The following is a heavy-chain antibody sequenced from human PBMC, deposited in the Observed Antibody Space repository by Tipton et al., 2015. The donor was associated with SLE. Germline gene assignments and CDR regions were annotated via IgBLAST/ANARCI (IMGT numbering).Heavy chain of an antibody. CDR2: INHSGST. CDR1: GGSFSGYY. CDR3: ASTKDDILTGPLGTMLDY. D-gene: IGHD3-9*01. Sequence: AGLVKPSETLSLTCAVYGGSFSGYYWSWIRQPPGKGLEWIGEINHSGSTNYNPSLKSRVTISVDTSKNQFSLKLSSVTAADTAVYCCASTKDDILTGPLGTMLDYWGQGTLVTVSS. V-gene: IGHV4-34*01. J-gene: IGHJ4*02.